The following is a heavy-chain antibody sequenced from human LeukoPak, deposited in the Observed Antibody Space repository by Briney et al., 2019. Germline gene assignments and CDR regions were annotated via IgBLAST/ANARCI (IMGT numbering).Heavy chain of an antibody. D-gene: IGHD7-27*01. V-gene: IGHV4-61*02. CDR1: GGSISSGSYY. Sequence: SETLSLTCTVSGGSISSGSYYWSWIRQPAGKGLEWIGRIYTSGSTNYNPSLKSRVTISVDTSKNQFSLKLSSVTAADTAAYYCARKGTGDLDYFDYWGQGTLVTVSS. CDR2: IYTSGST. J-gene: IGHJ4*02. CDR3: ARKGTGDLDYFDY.